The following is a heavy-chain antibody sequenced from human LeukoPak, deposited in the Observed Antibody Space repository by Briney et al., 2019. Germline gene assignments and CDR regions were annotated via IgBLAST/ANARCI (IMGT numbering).Heavy chain of an antibody. CDR2: VRADNGKT. CDR1: GYKFKNYG. V-gene: IGHV1-18*01. D-gene: IGHD4-11*01. CDR3: ARDRSNSDF. J-gene: IGHJ4*02. Sequence: ASVKVSYKTSGYKFKNYGISWVRQAPGQGLEWMGWVRADNGKTDYTQKFQDRVTMTADTSTNTAHMELRSLRSDDTAVYYCARDRSNSDFWGQGTLVTVS.